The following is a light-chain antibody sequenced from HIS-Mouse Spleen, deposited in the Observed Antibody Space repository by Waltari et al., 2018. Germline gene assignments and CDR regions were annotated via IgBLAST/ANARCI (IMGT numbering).Light chain of an antibody. V-gene: IGLV3-10*01. J-gene: IGLJ2*01. CDR3: YSTDSSGNHRV. Sequence: SYELTQPPSVSVSPGQTARITCSGDALPKKYAYWYQQKSGQAPVLVIYEDSKRPSGIPDRFSGSSSETMATLTISGAQVEDEADYYCYSTDSSGNHRVFGGGTKLTVL. CDR2: EDS. CDR1: ALPKKY.